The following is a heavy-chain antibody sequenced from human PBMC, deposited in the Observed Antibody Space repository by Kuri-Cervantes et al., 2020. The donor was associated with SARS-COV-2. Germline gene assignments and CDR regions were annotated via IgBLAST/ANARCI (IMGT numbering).Heavy chain of an antibody. CDR3: AKDLAVAGSEDDS. CDR1: GFTFSSYA. D-gene: IGHD6-19*01. J-gene: IGHJ4*02. V-gene: IGHV3-30*04. CDR2: ISYDGSKK. Sequence: GGSLRLSCAASGFTFSSYAMHWVRQAPGKGLEWVAVISYDGSKKYYAESVKGRFTISRDNSRNTLYLQMNSLSAEDTAVYYCAKDLAVAGSEDDSWGQGNLVTVSS.